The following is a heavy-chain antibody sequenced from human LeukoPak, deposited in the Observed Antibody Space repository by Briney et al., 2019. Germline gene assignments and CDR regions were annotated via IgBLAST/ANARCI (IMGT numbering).Heavy chain of an antibody. CDR3: ARDPPGYRDFDY. Sequence: PGGSLRLSCAASGFTFSDYGMHWVRQAPGKGLEWVAIIWYDGSNDYYADSVKGRFTISRDNAKNSLYLQMNSLRAEDTAVYYCARDPPGYRDFDYWGQGTLVTVSS. J-gene: IGHJ4*02. CDR1: GFTFSDYG. D-gene: IGHD5-24*01. V-gene: IGHV3-33*01. CDR2: IWYDGSND.